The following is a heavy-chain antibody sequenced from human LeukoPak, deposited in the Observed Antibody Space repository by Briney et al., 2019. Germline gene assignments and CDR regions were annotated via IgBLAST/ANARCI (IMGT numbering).Heavy chain of an antibody. CDR2: ISSSSSYI. CDR1: GFTFSSYS. D-gene: IGHD1-26*01. Sequence: GGSLRLSCAASGFTFSSYSMNWVRQAPGKGLEWVSSISSSSSYIYYADSVKGRFTISRDNAKNSLYLQMNSLRAEDTAVYYCARVDRESYYYYYMDAWGKGTTVTVSS. J-gene: IGHJ6*03. CDR3: ARVDRESYYYYYMDA. V-gene: IGHV3-21*04.